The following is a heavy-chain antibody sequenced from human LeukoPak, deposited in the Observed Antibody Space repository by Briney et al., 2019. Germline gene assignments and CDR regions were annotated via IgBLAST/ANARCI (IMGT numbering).Heavy chain of an antibody. Sequence: GASVKVSCKASGYTFTSYYMHWVRQAPGQGLEWMGIINPSGGSTSYAQKFQGRVTMTRDTSTSTVYMELSSLRSEDTAVYYCARETVDTAHGGWICIDYWGQGTLVTVSS. D-gene: IGHD5-18*01. V-gene: IGHV1-46*01. CDR2: INPSGGST. CDR3: ARETVDTAHGGWICIDY. J-gene: IGHJ4*02. CDR1: GYTFTSYY.